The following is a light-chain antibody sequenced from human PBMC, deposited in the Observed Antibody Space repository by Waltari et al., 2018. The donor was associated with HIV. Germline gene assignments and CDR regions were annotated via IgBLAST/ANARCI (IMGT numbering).Light chain of an antibody. CDR2: DTG. J-gene: IGLJ2*01. CDR3: FLSFNGVVV. V-gene: IGLV7-46*01. CDR1: SGAVTSGHC. Sequence: QAVVTQEPSLTVSPGGTVTLTCASSSGAVTSGHCPYWFQRRPGQAPKTLIYDTGSRHSGAPARFSGSLGGGKAALTLAGAQFEDEADYFCFLSFNGVVVFGGGTTLTVL.